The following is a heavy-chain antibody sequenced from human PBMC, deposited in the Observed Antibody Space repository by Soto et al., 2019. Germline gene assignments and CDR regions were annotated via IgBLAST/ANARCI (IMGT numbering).Heavy chain of an antibody. CDR1: GGTFSSYA. CDR2: IIPIFGTA. J-gene: IGHJ5*02. Sequence: GASVKVSCKASGGTFSSYAISWVRQAPGQGLEWMGGIIPIFGTANYAQKFQGRVTITADESTSTAYTELSSLRSEDTAVYYCARHSSSGWYNNWFDPWGQGTLVTVSS. V-gene: IGHV1-69*13. D-gene: IGHD6-19*01. CDR3: ARHSSSGWYNNWFDP.